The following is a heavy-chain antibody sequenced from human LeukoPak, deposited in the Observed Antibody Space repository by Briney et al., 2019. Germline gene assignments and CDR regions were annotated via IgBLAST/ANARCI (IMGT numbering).Heavy chain of an antibody. CDR1: GGSISSYY. D-gene: IGHD4-17*01. CDR3: ARSDDYGDYVGLDAFDI. Sequence: PSETLSLTCTVSGGSISSYYWSWIRQPAGKGLEWIGRIYTSGSTNYNPSLKSRVTMSVDTSKNQFSLKLSSVTAADTAVYYCARSDDYGDYVGLDAFDIWGQGTMVTVSS. CDR2: IYTSGST. J-gene: IGHJ3*02. V-gene: IGHV4-4*07.